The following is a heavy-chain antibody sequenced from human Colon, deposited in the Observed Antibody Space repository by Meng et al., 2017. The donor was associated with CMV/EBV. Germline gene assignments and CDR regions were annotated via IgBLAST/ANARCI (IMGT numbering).Heavy chain of an antibody. D-gene: IGHD6-13*01. CDR1: GITFNSYS. CDR2: ISYDGSTK. Sequence: GITFNSYSMHWVRQAPGKGLEWVAVISYDGSTKYADSVRGRFTTFRDNPKKTLYLHMNSLRAEDTAVYYCAKTAAAGSFVVDWFDSWGQGTLVTVSS. V-gene: IGHV3-30*18. CDR3: AKTAAAGSFVVDWFDS. J-gene: IGHJ5*01.